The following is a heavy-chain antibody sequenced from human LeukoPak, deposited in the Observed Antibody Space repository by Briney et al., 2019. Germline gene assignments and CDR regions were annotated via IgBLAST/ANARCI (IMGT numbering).Heavy chain of an antibody. CDR2: ISSSGGST. CDR3: AKHRPIAVAGTGYYYGMDV. CDR1: GFTSSGYS. V-gene: IGHV3-23*01. J-gene: IGHJ6*02. Sequence: GGSLALSCAASGFTSSGYSMNWVRQAPGKGLEWVSAISSSGGSTYYADSVKGRFTISRDNSKNTLYLQMNSLRAEDTAVYYCAKHRPIAVAGTGYYYGMDVWGQGTTVTVSS. D-gene: IGHD6-19*01.